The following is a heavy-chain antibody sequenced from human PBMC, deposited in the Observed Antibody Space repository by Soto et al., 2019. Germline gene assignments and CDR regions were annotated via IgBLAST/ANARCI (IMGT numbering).Heavy chain of an antibody. Sequence: QVQLMQSGAEVKKPGASVKVSCKASGDTFTDYYIHWVRQAPGQGLEWMGTVNPSGGHTTYAQHFLGRVTMTRATSHSTLYMELTSLTSDDTAIYYCARGGHVVVVTAALDYWGQGTLVSVSS. CDR3: ARGGHVVVVTAALDY. V-gene: IGHV1-46*01. D-gene: IGHD2-21*02. CDR1: GDTFTDYY. J-gene: IGHJ4*02. CDR2: VNPSGGHT.